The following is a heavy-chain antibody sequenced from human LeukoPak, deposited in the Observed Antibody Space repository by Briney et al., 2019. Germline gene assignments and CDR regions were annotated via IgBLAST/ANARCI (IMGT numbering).Heavy chain of an antibody. CDR3: ARGRLARLTYYYYYGMDV. D-gene: IGHD6-19*01. Sequence: PSETLSLTCTVSGGSISSYYWSWIRQPPGKGLEWIGEINHSGSTNYNPSLKSRVTISVDTSKNQFSLKLSSVTAADTAVYYCARGRLARLTYYYYYGMDVWGQGTTVTVSS. CDR2: INHSGST. V-gene: IGHV4-34*01. CDR1: GGSISSYY. J-gene: IGHJ6*02.